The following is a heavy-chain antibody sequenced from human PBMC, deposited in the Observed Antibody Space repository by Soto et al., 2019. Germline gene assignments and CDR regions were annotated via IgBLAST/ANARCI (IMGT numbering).Heavy chain of an antibody. Sequence: QVQLVQSGAEVKKPGASVKVSCKASGYTFISYDINWVRQATGQGLEWMGGMKPTSGNTGSAQPFQGRVTMPRDASISTAYLELSSLISEDTAVYYCVISGYSPKGVCYCGDFDCWGQGTLVTVSS. CDR3: VISGYSPKGVCYCGDFDC. CDR1: GYTFISYD. CDR2: MKPTSGNT. J-gene: IGHJ4*02. V-gene: IGHV1-8*01. D-gene: IGHD2-8*01.